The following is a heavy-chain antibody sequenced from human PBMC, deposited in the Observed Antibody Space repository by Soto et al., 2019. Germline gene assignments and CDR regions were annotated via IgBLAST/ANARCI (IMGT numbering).Heavy chain of an antibody. CDR1: GGTFSSYA. Sequence: QVQLVQSGAEVKKPGSSVKVSCKASGGTFSSYAISWVRQAPGQGLEWMGGIIPVFGTGIYAQKFQGRVTITADKSTKTAYMELSSLRSEDTAVYFCARVGGTVGYNYGLDYWGQGTLVTVSS. D-gene: IGHD5-18*01. CDR2: IIPVFGTG. J-gene: IGHJ4*02. V-gene: IGHV1-69*06. CDR3: ARVGGTVGYNYGLDY.